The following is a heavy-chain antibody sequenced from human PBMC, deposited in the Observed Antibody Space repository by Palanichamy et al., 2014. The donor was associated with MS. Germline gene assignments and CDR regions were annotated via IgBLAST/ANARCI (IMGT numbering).Heavy chain of an antibody. CDR3: ARRAGDSSSPRYYYYMDV. Sequence: QLQLQESGPGLVKPSETLSLTCTVSGGSISSSSYYWGWIRQPPGKGLEWIGSIYYSGSTYYNPSLKSRVTISVDTSKNQFSLKLSSVTAADTAVYYCARRAGDSSSPRYYYYMDVWGKGTTVTVSS. D-gene: IGHD6-6*01. CDR2: IYYSGST. CDR1: GGSISSSSYY. V-gene: IGHV4-39*01. J-gene: IGHJ6*03.